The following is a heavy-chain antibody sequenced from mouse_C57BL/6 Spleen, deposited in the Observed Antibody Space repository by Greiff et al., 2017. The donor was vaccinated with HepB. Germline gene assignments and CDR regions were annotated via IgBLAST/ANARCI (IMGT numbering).Heavy chain of an antibody. V-gene: IGHV1-50*01. CDR2: IDPSDSYT. CDR1: GYTFTSYW. J-gene: IGHJ2*01. Sequence: QVQLKQPGAELVKPGASVKLSCKASGYTFTSYWMQWVKQRPGQGLEWIGEIDPSDSYTNYNQKFKGKATLTVDTSSSTAYMQLSSLTSEDSAVYYCARRGTGNYFDYWGQGTTLTVSS. CDR3: ARRGTGNYFDY.